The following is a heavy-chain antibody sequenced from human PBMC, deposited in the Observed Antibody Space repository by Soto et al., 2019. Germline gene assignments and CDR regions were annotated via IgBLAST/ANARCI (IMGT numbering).Heavy chain of an antibody. D-gene: IGHD1-7*01. V-gene: IGHV4-59*08. CDR1: GGSINSHY. CDR3: ARCDWNYVWFDP. Sequence: SETLSLTCTVSGGSINSHYLSWIRQSPGKGLEWIGYVYLSGIPNYNPSLKSRVTVSVDTLKNQFSLKVSSVTAADTAVYYCARCDWNYVWFDPWGQGTLVTVSS. CDR2: VYLSGIP. J-gene: IGHJ5*02.